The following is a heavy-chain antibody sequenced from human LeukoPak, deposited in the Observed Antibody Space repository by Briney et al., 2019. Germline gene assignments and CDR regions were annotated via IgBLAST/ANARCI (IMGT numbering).Heavy chain of an antibody. Sequence: GGSLRLSCAASGFTFSSYSRNWVRQAPGKGLEWVSTISGGGGSTYYADSVKGRFTISRDNSKNTLYLQVNSLRAEDTAVYYCAKGGKWDVTPFDYWGQGTLVTVSS. CDR1: GFTFSSYS. V-gene: IGHV3-23*01. J-gene: IGHJ4*02. D-gene: IGHD1-26*01. CDR2: ISGGGGST. CDR3: AKGGKWDVTPFDY.